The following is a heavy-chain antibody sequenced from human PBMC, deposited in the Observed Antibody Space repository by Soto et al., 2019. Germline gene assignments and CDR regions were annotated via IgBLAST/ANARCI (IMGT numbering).Heavy chain of an antibody. CDR2: ISAYNGST. CDR3: ARETVVVVAARADYYYYGMDV. D-gene: IGHD2-15*01. J-gene: IGHJ6*02. V-gene: IGHV1-18*01. CDR1: GYTFTSYG. Sequence: ASVKVSCKASGYTFTSYGISWVRQAPGQGLEWMGWISAYNGSTNYAQKLQGRVTMTTDTSTSTAYMELRSLRSDDTAVYYCARETVVVVAARADYYYYGMDVWGQGTTVTVSS.